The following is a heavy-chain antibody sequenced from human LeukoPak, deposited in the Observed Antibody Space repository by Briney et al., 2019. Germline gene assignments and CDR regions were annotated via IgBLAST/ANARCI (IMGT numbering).Heavy chain of an antibody. Sequence: ASVKVSCKASGYTFTNYAMHWVRQAPGQRLEWMGWINTSNGNTKYSQEFQGRVTITRDTSANTAYMELSSLRSEDMAVYYCARAVKYRSGPLTDLLPYYFDYWGQGTLVTVSS. V-gene: IGHV1-3*03. CDR2: INTSNGNT. CDR3: ARAVKYRSGPLTDLLPYYFDY. CDR1: GYTFTNYA. J-gene: IGHJ4*02. D-gene: IGHD6-19*01.